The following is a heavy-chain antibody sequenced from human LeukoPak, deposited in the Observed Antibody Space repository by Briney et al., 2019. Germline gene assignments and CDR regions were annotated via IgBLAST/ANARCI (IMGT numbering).Heavy chain of an antibody. CDR1: GYTFTSYY. D-gene: IGHD3-10*01. J-gene: IGHJ4*02. CDR3: ATANWKYYGSGSDY. V-gene: IGHV1-46*01. Sequence: ASVKVSCKASGYTFTSYYMHWVRQAPGQGLEWMGIINPSGGSTSYAQKFQGRVTMTEDTSTDTAYMELSSLRSEDTAVYYCATANWKYYGSGSDYWGQGTLVTVSS. CDR2: INPSGGST.